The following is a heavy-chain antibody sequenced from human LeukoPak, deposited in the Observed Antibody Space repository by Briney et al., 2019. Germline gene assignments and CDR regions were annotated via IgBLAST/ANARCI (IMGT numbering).Heavy chain of an antibody. J-gene: IGHJ4*02. Sequence: SETLSLTCAVSGGSISSGSYYWSWIRQPPGKGLEWIGEIKRSGSTNYNPSLKSRVTISVDTSKNQFSLKLSSVTAADTAVYYCARDNTRAGAYPAYYFDYWGQGTLVTVSS. CDR1: GGSISSGSYY. CDR2: IKRSGST. D-gene: IGHD1-26*01. V-gene: IGHV4-39*07. CDR3: ARDNTRAGAYPAYYFDY.